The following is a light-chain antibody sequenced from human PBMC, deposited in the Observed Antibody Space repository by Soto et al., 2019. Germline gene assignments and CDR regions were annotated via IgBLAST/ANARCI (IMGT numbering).Light chain of an antibody. J-gene: IGKJ4*01. Sequence: ETVMTQSPATLSVSPGERATLSCRASQSVTSNLAWYRQEPGQAPRLLIYGASTRATGIPARFSGSGSGTEFTLTISSLQSEDFAVYYCQQYNNWPLTFGGGTKVDIK. CDR3: QQYNNWPLT. CDR2: GAS. V-gene: IGKV3-15*01. CDR1: QSVTSN.